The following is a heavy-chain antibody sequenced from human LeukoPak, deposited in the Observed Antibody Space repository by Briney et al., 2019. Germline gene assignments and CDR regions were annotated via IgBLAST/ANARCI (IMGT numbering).Heavy chain of an antibody. V-gene: IGHV4-30-2*01. CDR3: ARVTGGYDLWFDP. CDR1: GGSISSGGYS. Sequence: SETLSLTCAVSGGSISSGGYSWSWIRQPPGKGLEWIGYIYHSGSTYYNPSLKSRVTISVDRPKNQFSLKLSSVTAADTAVYYCARVTGGYDLWFDPWGQGTLVTVSS. CDR2: IYHSGST. J-gene: IGHJ5*02. D-gene: IGHD5-12*01.